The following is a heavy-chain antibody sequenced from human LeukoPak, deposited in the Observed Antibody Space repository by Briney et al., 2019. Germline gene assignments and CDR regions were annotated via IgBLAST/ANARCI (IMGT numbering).Heavy chain of an antibody. V-gene: IGHV1-3*04. CDR3: ARGSLASSGWYLADC. D-gene: IGHD6-19*01. CDR1: EYTFTSYA. J-gene: IGHJ4*02. CDR2: VNTGNGNT. Sequence: ASVKISCKTSEYTFTSYAIHWVRQAPGQRLEWMGWVNTGNGNTKYSQKFQDRVTITRDTFASTAYMELSSLRSEDTAVYYCARGSLASSGWYLADCWGQGTLVTVSS.